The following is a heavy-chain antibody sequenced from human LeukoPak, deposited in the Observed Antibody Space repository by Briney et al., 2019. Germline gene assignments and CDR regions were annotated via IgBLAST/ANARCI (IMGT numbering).Heavy chain of an antibody. D-gene: IGHD3-9*01. CDR2: IYYSGST. J-gene: IGHJ4*02. CDR1: GGSISSSSYY. CDR3: ARSMTAYRLRYFSRPVYFDY. V-gene: IGHV4-39*07. Sequence: SETLSLTCTVSGGSISSSSYYWGWIRQPPGKGLEWIGSIYYSGSTYYNPSLKSRVTISVDTSKNQFSLKLSSVTAADTAVYYCARSMTAYRLRYFSRPVYFDYWGQGTLVTVSS.